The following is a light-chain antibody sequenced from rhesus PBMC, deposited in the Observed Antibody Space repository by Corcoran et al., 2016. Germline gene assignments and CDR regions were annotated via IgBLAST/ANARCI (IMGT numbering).Light chain of an antibody. CDR2: EAS. J-gene: IGKJ3*01. V-gene: IGKV1S17*01. CDR3: QHYYSTPPT. CDR1: QGITND. Sequence: DIQMTQSPSSLSASVGDRVTITCRASQGITNDLAWYQQKPGETPKLLIYEASSLKSGIPSRFSGSGSGTDFTLTISSLQSEDFATYYCQHYYSTPPTFGPGTKLDIK.